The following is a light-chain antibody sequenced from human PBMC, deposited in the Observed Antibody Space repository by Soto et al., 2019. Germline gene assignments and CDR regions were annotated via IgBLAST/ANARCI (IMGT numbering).Light chain of an antibody. CDR2: GAS. CDR1: QNINRF. CDR3: QQSYSSPQT. V-gene: IGKV1-39*01. J-gene: IGKJ1*01. Sequence: DIQMTQSPSSLSASVGDRVSITCRAGQNINRFLNWYQQKPGKAPKLLIYGASSLQSGVPSRFSGSRSGTDYTLTISSLQPEDFATYYCQQSYSSPQTFGQGTKVET.